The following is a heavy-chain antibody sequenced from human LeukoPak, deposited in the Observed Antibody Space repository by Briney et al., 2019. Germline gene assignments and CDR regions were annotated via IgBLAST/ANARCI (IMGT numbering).Heavy chain of an antibody. Sequence: GASVKVSCKASGYTFTSYGISWVRQAPGQGLEWMGRIIPILGIANYAQKFQGRVTITADKSTSTAYMELSSLRSEDTAVYYCASRYSGYAAKVASAFDIWGQGTMVAVSS. J-gene: IGHJ3*02. CDR1: GYTFTSYG. CDR2: IIPILGIA. V-gene: IGHV1-69*04. D-gene: IGHD5-12*01. CDR3: ASRYSGYAAKVASAFDI.